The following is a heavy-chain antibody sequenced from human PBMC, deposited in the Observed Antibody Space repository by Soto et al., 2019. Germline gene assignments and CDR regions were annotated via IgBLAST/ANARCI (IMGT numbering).Heavy chain of an antibody. V-gene: IGHV4-34*01. CDR3: ASFRTDYYYGMDV. Sequence: ETLSLTCAVYGGSFSGYYWSWIRQPPGKGLEWIGEINHSGSTNYNPSLKSRVTISVDTSKNQFSLKLSSVTAADTAVYYCASFRTDYYYGMDVWGQGTTVTVSS. D-gene: IGHD2-8*02. CDR2: INHSGST. CDR1: GGSFSGYY. J-gene: IGHJ6*02.